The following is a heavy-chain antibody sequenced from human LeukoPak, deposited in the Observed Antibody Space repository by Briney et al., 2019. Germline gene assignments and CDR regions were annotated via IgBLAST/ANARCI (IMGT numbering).Heavy chain of an antibody. CDR1: GGSFSGYY. J-gene: IGHJ4*02. V-gene: IGHV4-34*01. Sequence: SETLSLTCAVYGGSFSGYYWSWIRQPPGKGLEWIGEINHSGGTNYNPSLKRRVTISVGTSKNQFSLKVMSVTAADTAAYYCSRGHRGYSYGLFDYWGQGTLVTVSS. CDR3: SRGHRGYSYGLFDY. D-gene: IGHD5-18*01. CDR2: INHSGGT.